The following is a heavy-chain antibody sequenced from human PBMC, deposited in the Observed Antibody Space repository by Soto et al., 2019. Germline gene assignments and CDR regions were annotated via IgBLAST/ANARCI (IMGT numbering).Heavy chain of an antibody. D-gene: IGHD3-10*01. CDR3: TREKRYYNNLTSFYFDN. J-gene: IGHJ4*02. CDR1: GFTFSDYY. V-gene: IGHV3-72*01. CDR2: IRNKANNYAT. Sequence: EVQLVQSGGGLVQPGGSLRLSCAASGFTFSDYYMDWVRRAPGKGLEWVGRIRNKANNYATEYAASLKGRVPFSRDDSENSLYLQMNSLETEDTAVYWCTREKRYYNNLTSFYFDNWGQGTLVTVSS.